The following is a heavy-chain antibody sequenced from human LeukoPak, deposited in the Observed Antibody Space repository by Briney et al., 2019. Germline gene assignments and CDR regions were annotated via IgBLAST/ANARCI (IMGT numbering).Heavy chain of an antibody. D-gene: IGHD2-21*02. V-gene: IGHV3-30*18. CDR1: GFTFSYYG. J-gene: IGHJ4*02. CDR2: ISYDDNYK. CDR3: AKQAYCGGYCHSNFDD. Sequence: GGSLRLSCVASGFTFSYYGMHWVRQAPGKGLEWVAIISYDDNYKDYADSVKGRFTISRDNSKNTLYLQMNSLRPEDTAVYYCAKQAYCGGYCHSNFDDWGQGTLVTVSS.